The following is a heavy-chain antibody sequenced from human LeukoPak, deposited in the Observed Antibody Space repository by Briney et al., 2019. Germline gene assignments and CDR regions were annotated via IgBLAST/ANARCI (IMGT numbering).Heavy chain of an antibody. J-gene: IGHJ4*02. V-gene: IGHV3-23*01. CDR3: TLGSLYSSNWYGNY. D-gene: IGHD6-13*01. Sequence: GGSLRLSCAASGFSFDTYAMTWVRQAPGKGLEWVSGISGDGGSTYYAVSVKGRFTISRDNSKNTLYLQMNGLRPEDTAVYYCTLGSLYSSNWYGNYWGQGTLVTVSS. CDR1: GFSFDTYA. CDR2: ISGDGGST.